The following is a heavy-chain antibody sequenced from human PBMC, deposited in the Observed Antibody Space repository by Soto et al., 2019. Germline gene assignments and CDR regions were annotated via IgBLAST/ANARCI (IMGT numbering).Heavy chain of an antibody. CDR2: IYYSGST. J-gene: IGHJ6*02. CDR3: ARGGLRVDYGMDV. D-gene: IGHD5-12*01. V-gene: IGHV4-30-4*01. CDR1: GGSISSGDYY. Sequence: LSLTCTVSGGSISSGDYYWSWIRQPPGKGLEWIGYIYYSGSTYYNPSLKSRVTISVDTSKNQFSLKLSSVTAADTAVYYCARGGLRVDYGMDVWGQGTTVTVSS.